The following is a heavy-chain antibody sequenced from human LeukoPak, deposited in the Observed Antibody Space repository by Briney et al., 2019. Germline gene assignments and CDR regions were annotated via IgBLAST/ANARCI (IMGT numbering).Heavy chain of an antibody. J-gene: IGHJ4*02. CDR1: GGSFSGYY. V-gene: IGHV4-34*01. D-gene: IGHD3-10*01. Sequence: SETLSLTCAVYGGSFSGYYWSWIRQPPGKGLEWIGEINHSGSTHYNPSLKSQVTISVDTSKNQFSLKLSSVTAADTAVYYCARGPRTYYYGSGSYYNYPYYFDYWGQGTLVTVSS. CDR3: ARGPRTYYYGSGSYYNYPYYFDY. CDR2: INHSGST.